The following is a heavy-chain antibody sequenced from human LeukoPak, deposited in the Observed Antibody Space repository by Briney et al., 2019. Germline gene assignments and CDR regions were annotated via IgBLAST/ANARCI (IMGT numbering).Heavy chain of an antibody. CDR1: GYSISSCYY. D-gene: IGHD3-22*01. V-gene: IGHV4-38-2*01. CDR2: IYHSGST. J-gene: IGHJ3*02. CDR3: VRPHYYDSSGPWDAFDI. Sequence: PSGTLSLTCAVSGYSISSCYYWGWIRQPPGKGLEWIGSIYHSGSTYYNPSLKSRVTISVDTSKNQFSLKLSSVTAADTAVYYCVRPHYYDSSGPWDAFDIWGQGTIVTVSS.